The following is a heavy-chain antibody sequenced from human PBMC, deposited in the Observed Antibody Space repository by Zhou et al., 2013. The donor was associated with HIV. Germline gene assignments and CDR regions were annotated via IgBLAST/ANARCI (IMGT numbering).Heavy chain of an antibody. CDR2: ISPSGKET. D-gene: IGHD3-16*01. V-gene: IGHV1-46*01. CDR3: ARHESNGGLDH. CDR1: GYMFSGYY. J-gene: IGHJ4*02. Sequence: QVQLVQSGAEVKKPGASVKLACKASGYMFSGYYIHWVRQAPGQGLEWLGIISPSGKETSHAQKFQGRVTMTTDASTTTIYMELRSLTYEDTGMYYCARHESNGGLDHWGRGTRVTVS.